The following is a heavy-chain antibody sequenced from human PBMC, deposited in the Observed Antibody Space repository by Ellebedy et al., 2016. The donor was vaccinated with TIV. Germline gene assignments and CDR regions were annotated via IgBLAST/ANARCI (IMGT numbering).Heavy chain of an antibody. CDR2: ISGSGDST. V-gene: IGHV3-23*01. CDR1: GLIFSTYG. D-gene: IGHD2/OR15-2a*01. J-gene: IGHJ1*01. CDR3: AQDLGYCNTTSCSGQH. Sequence: GESLKISXAASGLIFSTYGMSWVRQAPGKGLEWVSAISGSGDSTYYADSVKGRFTMSRDNPKNTVYLQMNSLRAEDTAVYYCAQDLGYCNTTSCSGQHWGRGTLVTVSS.